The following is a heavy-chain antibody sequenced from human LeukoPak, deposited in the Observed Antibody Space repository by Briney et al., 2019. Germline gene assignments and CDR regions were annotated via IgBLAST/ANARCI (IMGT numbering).Heavy chain of an antibody. Sequence: PGGSLRLSCAASGFTFSSYSMNWVRQAPGKGLEWVSSISSSSSYIYYADSVKGRFTISRDSAKNSLYLQMNSLRAEDTAVYYCALGEFKNPIDFWGQGTLVTVSS. CDR3: ALGEFKNPIDF. V-gene: IGHV3-21*01. CDR1: GFTFSSYS. J-gene: IGHJ4*02. D-gene: IGHD3-10*01. CDR2: ISSSSSYI.